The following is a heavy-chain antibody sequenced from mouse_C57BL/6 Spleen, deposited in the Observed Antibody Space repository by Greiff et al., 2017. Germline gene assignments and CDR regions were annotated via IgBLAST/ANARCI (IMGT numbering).Heavy chain of an antibody. J-gene: IGHJ2*01. CDR2: INPNYGTT. CDR1: GYSFTDYN. Sequence: VQLQQSGPELVKPGASVKISCKASGYSFTDYNMNWVKQSHGQSLEWIGVINPNYGTTSYNQKFKGKATLTVDQSSSTAYMQLNSLTSEDSAVYYCAGGGFITTVASCDYWGQGTTLTVSS. CDR3: AGGGFITTVASCDY. V-gene: IGHV1-39*01. D-gene: IGHD1-1*01.